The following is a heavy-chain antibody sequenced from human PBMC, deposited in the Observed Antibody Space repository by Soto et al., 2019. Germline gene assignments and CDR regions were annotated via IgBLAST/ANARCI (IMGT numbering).Heavy chain of an antibody. V-gene: IGHV3-23*01. CDR1: GFTFSNSA. CDR3: ARVRWAESYHYFDY. CDR2: IRTNGAST. D-gene: IGHD1-26*01. Sequence: GGSLRLSCAASGFTFSNSAMIWVRQAPGKGLEWVSIIRTNGASTYSADSVKGRLSVSRDNSKNTLYLQMNSLRAEDTAVYYCARVRWAESYHYFDYWGQGALVTVSS. J-gene: IGHJ4*02.